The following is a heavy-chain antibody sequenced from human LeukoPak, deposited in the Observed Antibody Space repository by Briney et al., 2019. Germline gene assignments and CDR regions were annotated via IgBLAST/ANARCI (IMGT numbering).Heavy chain of an antibody. J-gene: IGHJ3*02. V-gene: IGHV3-21*01. CDR3: GRHRIAVAGRGAFDI. CDR1: GFTFSTYA. Sequence: PGGSLRLSCAASGFTFSTYAMNWVRQAPGKGLEWVSSISSSSHIFHADSVKGRFTISRDNTKNTLYLQMNSLRAEDTAVYYCGRHRIAVAGRGAFDIWGQGTTVTVSS. D-gene: IGHD6-19*01. CDR2: ISSSSHI.